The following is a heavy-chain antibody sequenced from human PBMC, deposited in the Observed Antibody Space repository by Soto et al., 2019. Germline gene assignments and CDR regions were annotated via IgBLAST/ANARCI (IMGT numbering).Heavy chain of an antibody. CDR3: ARETSIAARSYYYYGMDV. V-gene: IGHV1-2*02. Sequence: SVKVSCKACGYTLTGYYMRWVRQAPGQGLEWMGWINPNSGGTNYAQKFQGRVTMTRDTSISTAYMELSRLRSDDTAVYYCARETSIAARSYYYYGMDVWGQGTTVTVSS. CDR1: GYTLTGYY. D-gene: IGHD6-6*01. J-gene: IGHJ6*02. CDR2: INPNSGGT.